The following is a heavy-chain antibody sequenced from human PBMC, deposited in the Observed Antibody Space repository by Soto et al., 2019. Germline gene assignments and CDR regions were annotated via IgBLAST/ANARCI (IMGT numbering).Heavy chain of an antibody. CDR2: ISGSGDST. CDR1: GFNFSSYV. J-gene: IGHJ6*02. V-gene: IGHV3-23*01. Sequence: GGSLRLSCAASGFNFSSYVMSWVRQAPGKGLEWVSAISGSGDSTYYADSVKGRFTLSGDNLENTLYLQMNSLRGEDTAVYYCAKRWGVAGTYYSMDVWGQGTTVTVSS. CDR3: AKRWGVAGTYYSMDV. D-gene: IGHD6-19*01.